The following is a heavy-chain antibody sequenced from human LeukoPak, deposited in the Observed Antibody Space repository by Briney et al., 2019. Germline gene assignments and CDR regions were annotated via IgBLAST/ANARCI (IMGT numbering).Heavy chain of an antibody. CDR2: INPNSGGT. V-gene: IGHV1-2*02. J-gene: IGHJ5*02. Sequence: ASVKVSRKASGYTFTGYYMHWVRQAPGQGLEWMGWINPNSGGTNYAQKFQGRVTMTRDTSISTAYMELSRLRSDDTAVYYCASDYYGSGTGWFDPWGQGTLVTVSS. CDR3: ASDYYGSGTGWFDP. CDR1: GYTFTGYY. D-gene: IGHD3-10*01.